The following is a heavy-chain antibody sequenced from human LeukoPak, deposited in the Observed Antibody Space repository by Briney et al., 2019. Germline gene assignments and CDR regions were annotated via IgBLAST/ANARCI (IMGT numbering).Heavy chain of an antibody. Sequence: PAETLSLTCTVSGGSISSSSYYWSWIRQPPGKGLEWIGSIYYSGSTYYNPSLNSRVTISVDTSKNQFSLKLSSVTAADTAVYYCASKRGFRYDAFDIWGQGTMVTVSS. CDR1: GGSISSSSYY. V-gene: IGHV4-39*01. CDR2: IYYSGST. D-gene: IGHD3-10*01. J-gene: IGHJ3*02. CDR3: ASKRGFRYDAFDI.